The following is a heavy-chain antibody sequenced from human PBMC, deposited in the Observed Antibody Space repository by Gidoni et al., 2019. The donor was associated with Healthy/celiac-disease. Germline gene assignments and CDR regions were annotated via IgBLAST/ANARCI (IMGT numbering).Heavy chain of an antibody. J-gene: IGHJ3*02. CDR1: GFTFSSYW. CDR2: IEQDGSEK. V-gene: IGHV3-7*03. Sequence: EVQLVESGGGLVQPGGSLRLSCAASGFTFSSYWMSWVRQAPGKGLAWVANIEQDGSEKYYVDAVKGRFTISRDNAKNSLYLQRNSLRAEDTAVYYCARDFPQKGDAFDIWGQGTMVTVSS. CDR3: ARDFPQKGDAFDI.